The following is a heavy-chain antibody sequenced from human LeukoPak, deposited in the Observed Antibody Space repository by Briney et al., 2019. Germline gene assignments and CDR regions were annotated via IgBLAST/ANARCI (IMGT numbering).Heavy chain of an antibody. J-gene: IGHJ4*02. D-gene: IGHD1-26*01. V-gene: IGHV3-30*02. CDR3: ASGGPTRGTLAS. CDR2: SRRDGTYV. Sequence: QPGGSLRLSCAASGFALSSYGMYWVRQTPDKGLEGVAYSRRDGTYVNYADSVKGRFIISRDNSKNTLGVQMNSLRVEDTALYYCASGGPTRGTLASWGQGTLVPVSS. CDR1: GFALSSYG.